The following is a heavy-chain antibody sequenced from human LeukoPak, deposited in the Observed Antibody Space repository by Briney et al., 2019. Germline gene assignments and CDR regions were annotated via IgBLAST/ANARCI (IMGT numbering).Heavy chain of an antibody. V-gene: IGHV3-48*04. CDR2: ISSSSSTI. CDR1: GFTFSSYS. D-gene: IGHD3-3*01. J-gene: IGHJ4*02. CDR3: ARAPLWSDGFWSGYYTGIYGDY. Sequence: GGSLRLSCAASGFTFSSYSMNWVRQAPGKGLEWVSYISSSSSTIYYADSVKGRFTISRDNAKNSLYLQMNSLRAEDTAVYYCARAPLWSDGFWSGYYTGIYGDYWGQGTLVTVSS.